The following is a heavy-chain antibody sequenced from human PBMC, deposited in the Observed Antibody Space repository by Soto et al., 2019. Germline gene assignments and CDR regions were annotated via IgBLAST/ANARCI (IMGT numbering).Heavy chain of an antibody. CDR3: ARAVGYYYDSSGYYRPFDY. V-gene: IGHV1-18*04. D-gene: IGHD3-22*01. Sequence: ASVKVSCKASGYTFTSYCISWVLQAPGQGLEWMGWISAYNGNTNYAQKLQGRVTMTTDTPTSTAYMELRSLRSDDTAVYYCARAVGYYYDSSGYYRPFDYWGQGTLVTVSS. J-gene: IGHJ4*02. CDR1: GYTFTSYC. CDR2: ISAYNGNT.